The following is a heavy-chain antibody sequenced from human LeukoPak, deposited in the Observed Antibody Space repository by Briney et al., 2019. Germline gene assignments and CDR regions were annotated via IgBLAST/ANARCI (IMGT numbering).Heavy chain of an antibody. CDR2: FSPSGAT. V-gene: IGHV4-38-2*02. D-gene: IGHD3/OR15-3a*01. CDR1: GSSISTVY. J-gene: IGHJ3*02. Sequence: ASETLSLTCTVYGSSISTVYWGWIRQPPGKGLEWVGSFSPSGATYYNPSLNSRATISRDASKNQFSLQLNSVTPEDTAVYYCARGGLISLANTPLGAFDIWGQGTMVSVSS. CDR3: ARGGLISLANTPLGAFDI.